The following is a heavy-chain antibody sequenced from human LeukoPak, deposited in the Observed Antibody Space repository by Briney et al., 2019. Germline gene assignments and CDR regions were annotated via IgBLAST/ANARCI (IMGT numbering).Heavy chain of an antibody. CDR3: AKEDSPTYYYDSSGGPVDY. CDR2: IWYDGSNQ. V-gene: IGHV3-33*06. D-gene: IGHD3-22*01. CDR1: GFTFSSYG. Sequence: GGSLRLSCTASGFTFSSYGMHWVRQAPGKGLEWVAVIWYDGSNQQYADSVKGRFTISRDNSKNTLYLQMNSLRAEDTAVYYCAKEDSPTYYYDSSGGPVDYWGQGTLVTVSS. J-gene: IGHJ4*02.